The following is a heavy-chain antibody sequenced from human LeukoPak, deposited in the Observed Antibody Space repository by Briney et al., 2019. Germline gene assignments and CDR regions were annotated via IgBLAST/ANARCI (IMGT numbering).Heavy chain of an antibody. V-gene: IGHV4-39*01. Sequence: SETLSLTCSVSGGPISSITYYWGWIRQPPGKGLEWIGGIFYSGTTYYNPSLKTRVTISLDTSKNQFSLNLSSVTAADTAVYYCARGMVRGVTLFDYWGQGTLVTVSS. CDR3: ARGMVRGVTLFDY. CDR1: GGPISSITYY. J-gene: IGHJ4*02. D-gene: IGHD3-10*01. CDR2: IFYSGTT.